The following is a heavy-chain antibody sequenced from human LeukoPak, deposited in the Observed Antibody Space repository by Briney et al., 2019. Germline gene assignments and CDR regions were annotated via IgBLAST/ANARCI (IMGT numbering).Heavy chain of an antibody. CDR2: IYYSGST. CDR3: ARRSMRWMDV. V-gene: IGHV4-59*08. Sequence: ASETLSLTCAVYGGSFSGYYWSWIRQPPGKGLEWIGYIYYSGSTNYNPSLKSRVTTSVDTSKNQFSLKLSSVTAADTAVYYCARRSMRWMDVWGQGTTVIVSS. CDR1: GGSFSGYY. J-gene: IGHJ6*02. D-gene: IGHD4-23*01.